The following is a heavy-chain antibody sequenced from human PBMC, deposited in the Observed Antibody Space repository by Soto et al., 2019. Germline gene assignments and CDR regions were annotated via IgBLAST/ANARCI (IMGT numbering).Heavy chain of an antibody. CDR3: ARSPGYYFDY. V-gene: IGHV4-31*03. Sequence: SETLSLTCTVSGGSIGSGGYYWSWIRQHPGKGLEWIGYIYYSGITYYNPSLKSRVTISVDTSKNQFSLKLSSVTAADTAVYYCARSPGYYFDYWGQGTLVTVSS. CDR1: GGSIGSGGYY. J-gene: IGHJ4*02. CDR2: IYYSGIT.